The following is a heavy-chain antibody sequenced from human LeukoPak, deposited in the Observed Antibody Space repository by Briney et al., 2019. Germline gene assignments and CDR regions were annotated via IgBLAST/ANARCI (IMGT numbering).Heavy chain of an antibody. V-gene: IGHV4-59*01. CDR2: ISYSGST. CDR1: GGSISTYY. Sequence: PSETLSLTCTVSGGSISTYYWSWIRQPPGKGLEWIGYISYSGSTNYNPSLKSRVTISLDTSRNQFSLNLTSLTAADTAVYYCARGPDSSGWYGARGAFDIWGQGTMVTVSS. J-gene: IGHJ3*02. D-gene: IGHD6-19*01. CDR3: ARGPDSSGWYGARGAFDI.